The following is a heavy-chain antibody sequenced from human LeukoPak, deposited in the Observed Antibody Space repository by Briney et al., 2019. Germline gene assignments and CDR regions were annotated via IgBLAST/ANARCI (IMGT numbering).Heavy chain of an antibody. J-gene: IGHJ4*02. CDR1: GGTFSSYA. CDR2: IIPIFGTA. D-gene: IGHD3-3*01. V-gene: IGHV1-69*13. Sequence: SVKVSCKASGGTFSSYAISWVRQAPGQGLEWMGGIIPIFGTANYAQKFQGRVTITADESTSTAYMELSSLRSEDTAVYYCARSTLYYDFWSGYYTPYYFDYWGQGTLVTVSS. CDR3: ARSTLYYDFWSGYYTPYYFDY.